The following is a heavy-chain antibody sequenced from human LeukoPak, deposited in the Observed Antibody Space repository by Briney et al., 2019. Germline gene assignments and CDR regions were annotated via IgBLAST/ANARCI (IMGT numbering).Heavy chain of an antibody. J-gene: IGHJ4*02. Sequence: SVRVSCKASGITFLRSAIQWVRQARGQPPEWRGWLVVGSGNTNYAQKFQDRVTITRDMSTSTAYMELSRLTSEDTAVYYCAADGCGGDCTLAYWGQGTLVSVSS. CDR3: AADGCGGDCTLAY. CDR1: GITFLRSA. V-gene: IGHV1-58*02. CDR2: LVVGSGNT. D-gene: IGHD2-21*02.